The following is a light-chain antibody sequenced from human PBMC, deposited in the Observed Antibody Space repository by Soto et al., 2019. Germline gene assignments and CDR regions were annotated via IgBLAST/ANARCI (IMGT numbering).Light chain of an antibody. J-gene: IGKJ5*01. CDR2: GAS. CDR1: QSVSSN. V-gene: IGKV3-15*01. CDR3: QQYNNWPPIT. Sequence: EIVVTQSPATLSVSPGARAPLSCRASQSVSSNLAWYQQRPGQAPRLLIYGASTRATGIPARFSGSGSGTEFTLTISSLQSEDFAVYYCQQYNNWPPITFGQGTRLEIK.